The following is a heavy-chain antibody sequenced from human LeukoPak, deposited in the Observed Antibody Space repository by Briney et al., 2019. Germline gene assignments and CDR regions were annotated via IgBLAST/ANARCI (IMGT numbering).Heavy chain of an antibody. CDR3: ARGHDYGDYVGAH. CDR2: INPNSGGT. Sequence: ASVKVSCKASGYTFTGYYMHWVRQAPGQGLEWMGWINPNSGGTNYAQKFQGRVTMTRDTSISTAYMELSRLRSDDTAVYYCARGHDYGDYVGAHWGQGTLVTVSS. D-gene: IGHD4-17*01. V-gene: IGHV1-2*02. J-gene: IGHJ4*02. CDR1: GYTFTGYY.